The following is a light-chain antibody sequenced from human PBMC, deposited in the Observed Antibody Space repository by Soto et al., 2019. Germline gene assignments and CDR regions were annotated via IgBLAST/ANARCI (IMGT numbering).Light chain of an antibody. J-gene: IGKJ2*01. Sequence: EIVMTQSPATLSVYPGERATLSCRASQSVSSNLAWYQQKPGQAPRLLIYGASTRATGIPARFSGSRSGPEFTLTINSLQSEDFATYYCLQDYTYPYTFGQGTKVDIK. V-gene: IGKV3-15*01. CDR2: GAS. CDR3: LQDYTYPYT. CDR1: QSVSSN.